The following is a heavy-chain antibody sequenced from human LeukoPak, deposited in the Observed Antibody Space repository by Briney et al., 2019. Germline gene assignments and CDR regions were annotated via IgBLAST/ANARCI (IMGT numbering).Heavy chain of an antibody. V-gene: IGHV4-59*01. D-gene: IGHD4-17*01. Sequence: SETLSLTCTVSIGSISVYYWNWIRQSPGKGLGWLGYIYGSGVTNYNPSLKSRVTMSVDTSENQFSLKLSSVTAADTAIYYCARGHTVRALDVWGQGTTVTVSS. J-gene: IGHJ6*02. CDR2: IYGSGVT. CDR1: IGSISVYY. CDR3: ARGHTVRALDV.